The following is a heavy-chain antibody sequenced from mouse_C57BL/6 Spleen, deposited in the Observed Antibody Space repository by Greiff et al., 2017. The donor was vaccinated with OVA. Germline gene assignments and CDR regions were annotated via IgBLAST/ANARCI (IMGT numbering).Heavy chain of an antibody. Sequence: VQLQQPGAELVKPGASVKLSCKASGYTFTSYWMHWVKQRPGQGLEWIGMIHPNSGSTNYNEKFKSKATLTVDKSSSTAYMQLSSLTSEDSAVYYCAREEDYDGGYAMDYWGQGTSVTVSS. D-gene: IGHD2-4*01. CDR3: AREEDYDGGYAMDY. J-gene: IGHJ4*01. CDR1: GYTFTSYW. V-gene: IGHV1-64*01. CDR2: IHPNSGST.